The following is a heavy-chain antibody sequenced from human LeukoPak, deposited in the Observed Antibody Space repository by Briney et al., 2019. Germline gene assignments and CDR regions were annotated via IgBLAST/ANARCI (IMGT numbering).Heavy chain of an antibody. V-gene: IGHV4-39*07. J-gene: IGHJ6*03. CDR1: GGSISSSGYY. D-gene: IGHD3-16*01. Sequence: SETLSLTCTVSGGSISSSGYYWVWIRQPPGKGLEWIGSIYYTGSTYYTPSLRSRVTISVDTSKNQLSLKLSSLTAADTAVYYCARETSQKGAHYMDVWGKGTTVTISS. CDR3: ARETSQKGAHYMDV. CDR2: IYYTGST.